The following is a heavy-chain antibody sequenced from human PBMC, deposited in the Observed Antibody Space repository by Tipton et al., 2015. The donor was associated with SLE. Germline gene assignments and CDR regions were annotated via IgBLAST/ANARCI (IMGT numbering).Heavy chain of an antibody. D-gene: IGHD5-24*01. CDR3: ARSARPGGVGYSIFDY. V-gene: IGHV3-30-3*01. CDR2: ISYDGSNK. J-gene: IGHJ4*02. Sequence: RSLRLSCAASGFTFSSYAMHWVRQAPGKGLEWVAVISYDGSNKYYADSVKGRFTISRDNSKNTLYLQMNNLRAEDTAVYYCARSARPGGVGYSIFDYWGQGTLVTVSS. CDR1: GFTFSSYA.